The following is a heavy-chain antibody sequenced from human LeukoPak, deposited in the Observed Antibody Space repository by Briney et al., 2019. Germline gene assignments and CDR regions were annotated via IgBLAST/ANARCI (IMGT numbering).Heavy chain of an antibody. J-gene: IGHJ5*02. CDR1: GCSISSSSYY. V-gene: IGHV4-39*01. CDR3: ARHGWDYDPGTYYTFEL. Sequence: SETLSLTCTVSGCSISSSSYYWGWIRQPPGKGLEWMGSTYYSGSTYHNPYLKSRVTIYVDTSKNQFSLRLTSVTAADTAMYHCARHGWDYDPGTYYTFELWGQGTLVTVSS. D-gene: IGHD3-10*01. CDR2: TYYSGST.